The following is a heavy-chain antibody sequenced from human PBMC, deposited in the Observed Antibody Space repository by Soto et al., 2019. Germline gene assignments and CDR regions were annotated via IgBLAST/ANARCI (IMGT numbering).Heavy chain of an antibody. CDR3: AREVGLVAARFDY. J-gene: IGHJ4*02. CDR1: GGSISSGDYY. V-gene: IGHV4-30-4*01. CDR2: IYYSGST. Sequence: SETLSLTCTVSGGSISSGDYYWSWIRQPPGKGLEWIGYIYYSGSTYYNPSPKSRVTISVDTSKNQFSLKLSSVTAADTAVYYCAREVGLVAARFDYWGQGTLVTVSS. D-gene: IGHD5-12*01.